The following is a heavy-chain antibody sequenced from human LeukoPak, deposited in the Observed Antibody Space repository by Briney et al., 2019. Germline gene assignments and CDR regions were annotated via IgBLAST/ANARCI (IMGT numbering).Heavy chain of an antibody. J-gene: IGHJ4*02. CDR2: INHSGST. CDR1: GGSFSGYY. CDR3: ARGQGFYSGSYPFDY. Sequence: PSETLSLTCAVYGGSFSGYYWSWIRQPPGKGLEWIGEINHSGSTNYNPSLKSRVTISVDKSKNQFSLKLSSVTAADTAVYYCARGQGFYSGSYPFDYWGQGTLVTVSS. D-gene: IGHD1-26*01. V-gene: IGHV4-34*01.